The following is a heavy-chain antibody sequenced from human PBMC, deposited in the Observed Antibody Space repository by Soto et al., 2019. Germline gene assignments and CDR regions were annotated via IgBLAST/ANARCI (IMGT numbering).Heavy chain of an antibody. Sequence: PSETLSLTCTVSGGSISSYYWSWIRQPPGKGLEWIGYIYYSGSTNYNPSLKSRVTISVDTSKNQFSLKLGSVTAADTAVYYCARHVHDYGDLTFDYWGPGTLVTVSS. J-gene: IGHJ4*02. CDR3: ARHVHDYGDLTFDY. D-gene: IGHD4-17*01. CDR1: GGSISSYY. V-gene: IGHV4-59*08. CDR2: IYYSGST.